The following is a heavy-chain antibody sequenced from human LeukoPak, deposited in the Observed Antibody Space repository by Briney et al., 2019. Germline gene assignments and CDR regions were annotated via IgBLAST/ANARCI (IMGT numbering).Heavy chain of an antibody. V-gene: IGHV3-21*01. CDR1: GFTFSSYS. J-gene: IGHJ5*02. CDR2: ISSSSSYI. Sequence: GGSLRLSCAASGFTFSSYSMNWVRQAPGKGLEWVSSISSSSSYIYYADSVKGRFTISRDNAKNSLYLQMNSLRDEDTAVYYCARGYWSKRSSWYVPSPNWFDPWGQGTLVTVSS. CDR3: ARGYWSKRSSWYVPSPNWFDP. D-gene: IGHD6-13*01.